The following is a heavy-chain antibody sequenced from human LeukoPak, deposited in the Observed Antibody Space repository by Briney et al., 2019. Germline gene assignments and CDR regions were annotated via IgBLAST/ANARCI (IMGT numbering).Heavy chain of an antibody. CDR1: RFTFSNYA. J-gene: IGHJ4*02. D-gene: IGHD1-26*01. CDR3: AKGVGTTMAYYFDY. V-gene: IGHV3-23*01. Sequence: GGSLRLSCAASRFTFSNYAMSWGRQAPGKELEWVSGVSDRGNTIYYADSVKGRFTISRDNSKNTVYLQMTSLRAEDTALYYCAKGVGTTMAYYFDYWGQGTLVTVSS. CDR2: VSDRGNTI.